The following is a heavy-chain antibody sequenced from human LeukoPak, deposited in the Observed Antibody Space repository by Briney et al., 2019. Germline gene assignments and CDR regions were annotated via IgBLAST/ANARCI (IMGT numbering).Heavy chain of an antibody. Sequence: GGSLRLSCAASGFTFSNAWMSWVRQAPRKGLEWVGRIKSKTDGATTDYAAPVKGRFTISRDDSKNTLYLQMNSLKTEDTAVYYCTTDPHYYDSSGYFLPPLSWGQGTLVTVSS. CDR3: TTDPHYYDSSGYFLPPLS. V-gene: IGHV3-15*01. CDR1: GFTFSNAW. CDR2: IKSKTDGATT. D-gene: IGHD3-22*01. J-gene: IGHJ4*02.